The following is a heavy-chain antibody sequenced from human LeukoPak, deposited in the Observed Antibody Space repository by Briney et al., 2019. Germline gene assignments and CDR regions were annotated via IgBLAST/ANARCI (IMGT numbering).Heavy chain of an antibody. Sequence: TSETLSLTCTVSGYSISSGYYWGWIRQPPGEGLEWIGSIYHSGSTYYNPSLKSRVTISVDTSRNQFSLKLSSVTAADTAVYYCAREGFGKDYYYYMDVWGKGTTVTVSS. CDR2: IYHSGST. CDR1: GYSISSGYY. V-gene: IGHV4-38-2*02. J-gene: IGHJ6*03. D-gene: IGHD3-3*01. CDR3: AREGFGKDYYYYMDV.